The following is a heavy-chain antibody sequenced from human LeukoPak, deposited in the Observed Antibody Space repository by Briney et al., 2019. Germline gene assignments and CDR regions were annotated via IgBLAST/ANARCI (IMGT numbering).Heavy chain of an antibody. CDR3: ARDPMTTPNTAY. J-gene: IGHJ4*02. Sequence: PSETLSLTCTISGGSISSSSYYWGWIRQPPGKGLEWIGSIYYSGNTYYNPSLQSRVTISLDTAKNQLSLKLSSVTAADTAVYYCARDPMTTPNTAYWGQGTLVTVSS. V-gene: IGHV4-39*07. CDR2: IYYSGNT. D-gene: IGHD4-17*01. CDR1: GGSISSSSYY.